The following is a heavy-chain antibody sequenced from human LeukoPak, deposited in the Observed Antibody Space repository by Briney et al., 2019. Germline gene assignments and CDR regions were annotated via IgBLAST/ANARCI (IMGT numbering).Heavy chain of an antibody. CDR1: GYSVTNYG. CDR2: ISGFSGHT. J-gene: IGHJ5*02. Sequence: ALVKVSCKASGYSVTNYGVTWVRQAPGQGLEWMGWISGFSGHTQIAQQVQGRIMLTTDTSTSTAYMELSSLRSDDTAVYFCARVHYDSSGLLDPWGQGTLVTVSS. CDR3: ARVHYDSSGLLDP. V-gene: IGHV1-18*01. D-gene: IGHD3-22*01.